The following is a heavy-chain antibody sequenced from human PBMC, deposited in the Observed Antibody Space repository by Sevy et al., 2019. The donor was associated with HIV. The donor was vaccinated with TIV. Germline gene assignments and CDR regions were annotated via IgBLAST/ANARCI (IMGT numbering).Heavy chain of an antibody. V-gene: IGHV3-15*01. D-gene: IGHD3-22*01. Sequence: GGSLSLSCAASGFTFSNAWMSWVRQAPGKGLEWVDRIKSKTDGGTTDYAAPVKGRFTISRDDSKNTLYLQMNSLKTEDTAVYYCTTVSSDDSSGYYSLYYYYYYMDVWGKGTTVTVSS. CDR2: IKSKTDGGTT. J-gene: IGHJ6*03. CDR3: TTVSSDDSSGYYSLYYYYYYMDV. CDR1: GFTFSNAW.